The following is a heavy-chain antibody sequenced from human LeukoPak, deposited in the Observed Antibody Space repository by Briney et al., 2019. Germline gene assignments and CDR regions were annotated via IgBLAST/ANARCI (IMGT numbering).Heavy chain of an antibody. CDR1: GFTFSSYS. J-gene: IGHJ6*02. D-gene: IGHD4-23*01. V-gene: IGHV3-48*04. CDR3: ARDLTTVVDTYYYYYGMDV. CDR2: ISSSSTI. Sequence: GGSLRLSCAASGFTFSSYSMNWVRQAPGKGLEWVSFISSSSTIYYADSGKGRFTISRDNAKNTLYLQMNSLRAEDTAVYYCARDLTTVVDTYYYYYGMDVWGQGTTVTVSS.